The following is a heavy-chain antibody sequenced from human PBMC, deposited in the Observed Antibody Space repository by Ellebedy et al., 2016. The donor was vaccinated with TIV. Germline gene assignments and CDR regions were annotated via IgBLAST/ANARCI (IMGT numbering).Heavy chain of an antibody. CDR1: GFSFSNYD. V-gene: IGHV3-13*04. CDR3: ARESLGWKLQPLDY. J-gene: IGHJ4*02. Sequence: GGSLRLXXAASGFSFSNYDMHWVRQGPGKGLEWVSAIDAAGNTFYADSVKGRFTISRENTKTSLYLQMHSLRADDMAVYFCARESLGWKLQPLDYWGQGILVTVSS. CDR2: IDAAGNT. D-gene: IGHD1-1*01.